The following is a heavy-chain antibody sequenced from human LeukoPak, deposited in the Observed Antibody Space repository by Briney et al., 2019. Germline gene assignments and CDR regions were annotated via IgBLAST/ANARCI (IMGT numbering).Heavy chain of an antibody. V-gene: IGHV1-46*01. CDR1: GYTFTDYY. J-gene: IGHJ4*02. D-gene: IGHD5-18*01. CDR3: ARDMKPTSGYSYGYGIDY. CDR2: INPSGGST. Sequence: ASVKVSCEASGYTFTDYYMHWVRQAPGQGLEWMGIINPSGGSTSYAQKFQGRVTMTRDTSTSTVYMELSSLRSEDTAVYYCARDMKPTSGYSYGYGIDYWGQGTLVTVSS.